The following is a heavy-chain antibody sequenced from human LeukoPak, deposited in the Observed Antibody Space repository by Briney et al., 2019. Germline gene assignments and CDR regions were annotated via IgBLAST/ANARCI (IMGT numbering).Heavy chain of an antibody. Sequence: GGSLRLSCAASGFTFSTYWMSWVRQAPGKGLEWVATMKQEGSEKYYVDSVKGGFTISRDNAKNSLYLQMNSLRDEDTAVYYCARDRNTDFWSGYYTNYFDYWGQGTLVTVSS. CDR2: MKQEGSEK. V-gene: IGHV3-7*01. D-gene: IGHD3-3*01. CDR3: ARDRNTDFWSGYYTNYFDY. CDR1: GFTFSTYW. J-gene: IGHJ4*02.